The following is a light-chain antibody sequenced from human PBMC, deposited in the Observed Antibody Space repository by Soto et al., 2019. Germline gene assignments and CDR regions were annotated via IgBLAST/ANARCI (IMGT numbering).Light chain of an antibody. CDR1: SSDGGIYKY. Sequence: QSALTKPASVSGSPGQSITIYCTGTSSDGGIYKYVSWYQQHPGKAPNLIISEVANRPSGVSNRFSGSKSGNTASLTISGLQAEDDSDYYGSSCTSSSTVVFGGGTKLTVL. V-gene: IGLV2-14*01. CDR2: EVA. CDR3: SSCTSSSTVV. J-gene: IGLJ2*01.